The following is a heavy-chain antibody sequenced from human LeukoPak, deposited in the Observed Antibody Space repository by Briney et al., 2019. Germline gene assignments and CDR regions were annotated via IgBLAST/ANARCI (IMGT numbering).Heavy chain of an antibody. Sequence: PSETLSLTCAVYGGSFSVYYWSWIRQPPGKGLEWIGEINHSGSTNYNPSLKSRVTISVDTSKNQFSLKLSSVTSADTAVYCCARGPTDSGSYLGAFDIWGQGTMVTVSS. CDR2: INHSGST. D-gene: IGHD1-26*01. CDR1: GGSFSVYY. CDR3: ARGPTDSGSYLGAFDI. V-gene: IGHV4-34*01. J-gene: IGHJ3*02.